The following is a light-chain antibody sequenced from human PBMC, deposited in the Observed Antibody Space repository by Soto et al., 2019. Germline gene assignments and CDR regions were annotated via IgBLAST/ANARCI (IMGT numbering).Light chain of an antibody. J-gene: IGLJ2*01. Sequence: QLVLTQSPSASASLGASVKLTCTLSSGHSSYAIAWHQQQPEKGPRYLMKLNSDGSHSKGDGIPDRFSGSSSGAERYLTISRLQSEDEADYDCQTWGTGIYVVFGGGTKLTVL. V-gene: IGLV4-69*01. CDR1: SGHSSYA. CDR3: QTWGTGIYVV. CDR2: LNSDGSH.